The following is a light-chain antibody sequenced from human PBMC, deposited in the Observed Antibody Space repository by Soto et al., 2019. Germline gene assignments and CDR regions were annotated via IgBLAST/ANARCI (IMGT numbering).Light chain of an antibody. CDR2: EVT. Sequence: QSVLTQPASVSESPGQSITISCTGTINDIGSYHYVAWYQHHPGKAPKLIIYEVTHRPSGVSNHFSGSKSGNTASLTISGLQAEDEADYYCSSYTTTSTTFGGGTKVTVL. J-gene: IGLJ3*02. CDR1: INDIGSYHY. V-gene: IGLV2-14*01. CDR3: SSYTTTSTT.